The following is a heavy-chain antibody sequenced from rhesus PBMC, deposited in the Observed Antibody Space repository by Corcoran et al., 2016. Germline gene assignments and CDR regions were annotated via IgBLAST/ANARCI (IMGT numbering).Heavy chain of an antibody. CDR1: GFTFGSYA. D-gene: IGHD6-13*01. V-gene: IGHV1S10*01. CDR2: TTPLVAIP. Sequence: QVQLVQSGAEVKKPGASVKVSCKASGFTFGSYAIRWVRQAPEQGLEWMSCTTPLVAIPNYAEKVQGRVTMTAGTSTSTAYTELISLRSADTAVSYCATGIAAGPVDYWGPAVLVTVSS. J-gene: IGHJ4*01. CDR3: ATGIAAGPVDY.